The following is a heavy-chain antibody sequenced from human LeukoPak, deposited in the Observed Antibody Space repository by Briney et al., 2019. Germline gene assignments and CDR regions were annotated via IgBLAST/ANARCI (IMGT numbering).Heavy chain of an antibody. V-gene: IGHV3-30-3*01. CDR1: GFTFSSYA. J-gene: IGHJ4*02. Sequence: GGSLRLSCAAAGFTFSSYAMHWVRQAPGKGLEWVAVISYDGSNKYYADSVKGRFTISRDNSKNTLYLQVNSLRAEDTAVYYCASGYRFRNWGQGTLVTVSS. CDR3: ASGYRFRN. D-gene: IGHD5-18*01. CDR2: ISYDGSNK.